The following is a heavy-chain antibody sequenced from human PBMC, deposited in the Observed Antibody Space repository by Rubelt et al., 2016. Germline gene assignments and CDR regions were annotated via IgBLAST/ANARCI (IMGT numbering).Heavy chain of an antibody. V-gene: IGHV3-23*01. CDR3: AKPARLDYGINAEYFQH. CDR2: LSGSGGST. D-gene: IGHD4-17*01. Sequence: EVKLLESGGGLVQPGGSLRLSCAASGFTFSSYAMSWVRQARGKGMEWVSALSGSGGSTYYADYVKGRVTISRDNSKNTLYLQMNSLRAEDTAVYYCAKPARLDYGINAEYFQHWGQGTLVTVSS. J-gene: IGHJ1*01. CDR1: GFTFSSYA.